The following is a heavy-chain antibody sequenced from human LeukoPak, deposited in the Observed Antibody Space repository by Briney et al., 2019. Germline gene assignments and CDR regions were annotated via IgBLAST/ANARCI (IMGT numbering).Heavy chain of an antibody. V-gene: IGHV1-58*01. CDR3: AAVRGVGATTAFDI. J-gene: IGHJ3*02. D-gene: IGHD1-26*01. CDR2: VVVGSDNT. CDR1: GFTFTSSA. Sequence: SVKVSCKASGFTFTSSAVQWVRQARGQRLEWIGWVVVGSDNTNYAQKFQERVTITRDMSTSTAYMELSSLRSEDTAVYYCAAVRGVGATTAFDIWGQGTMVTVSS.